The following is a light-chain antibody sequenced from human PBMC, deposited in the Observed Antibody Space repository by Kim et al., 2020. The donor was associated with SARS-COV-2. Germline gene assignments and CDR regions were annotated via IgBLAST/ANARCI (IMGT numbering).Light chain of an antibody. CDR3: QQYGGFPIT. V-gene: IGKV1-33*01. J-gene: IGKJ5*01. CDR1: QDIRKD. CDR2: GAS. Sequence: DIQMTQSPSSLSASVGDRITITCQARQDIRKDLNWFQQKPGKAPKLLIYGASNLQVGVPSRFSGSGSGTRFVFTISSLQPEDIATYYCQQYGGFPITFGQGTRLEIK.